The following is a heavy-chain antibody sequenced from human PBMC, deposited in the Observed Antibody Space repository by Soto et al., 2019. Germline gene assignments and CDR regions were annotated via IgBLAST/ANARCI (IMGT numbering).Heavy chain of an antibody. J-gene: IGHJ4*02. CDR1: GGSISSDGSY. D-gene: IGHD1-1*01. CDR3: AKDRDLEAY. Sequence: PSETLSLTCTVSGGSISSDGSYWSWIRQHPGKGLEWIGCLFYSGSTYYNPSLKSRVTISVDTSKNQFSLKLSSVTAADTAVYYCAKDRDLEAYWGQGTLVTVSS. V-gene: IGHV4-31*03. CDR2: LFYSGST.